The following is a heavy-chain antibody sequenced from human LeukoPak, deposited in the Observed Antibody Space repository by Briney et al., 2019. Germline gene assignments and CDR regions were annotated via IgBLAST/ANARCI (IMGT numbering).Heavy chain of an antibody. D-gene: IGHD1-26*01. CDR1: GFTFSRYA. J-gene: IGHJ4*02. Sequence: GGSLRLSCAASGFTFSRYAMSWVRQAPGRGLEWVSTISRSGYSTYYADSVKGRFTISRDKSKNTLYLQMNSLRAEDTAFYYCANLRGMVESIDYWGQGTLVTVSS. CDR3: ANLRGMVESIDY. V-gene: IGHV3-23*01. CDR2: ISRSGYST.